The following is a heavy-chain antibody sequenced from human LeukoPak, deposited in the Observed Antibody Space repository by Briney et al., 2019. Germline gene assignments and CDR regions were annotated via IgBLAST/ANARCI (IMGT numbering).Heavy chain of an antibody. D-gene: IGHD6-13*01. CDR2: IIPIFGTA. Sequence: ASVKVSCKASGGTFSSYAISWVRQAPGQGLEWMGGIIPIFGTANYAQKFQGRVTITADESTSTAYMELSSLRSEDTAVYYCARQRIGSSWYEPHPSFFDYWGQGTLVTVSS. J-gene: IGHJ4*02. CDR1: GGTFSSYA. CDR3: ARQRIGSSWYEPHPSFFDY. V-gene: IGHV1-69*13.